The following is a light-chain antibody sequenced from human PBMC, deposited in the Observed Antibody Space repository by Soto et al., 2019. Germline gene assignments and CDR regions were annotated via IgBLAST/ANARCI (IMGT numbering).Light chain of an antibody. J-gene: IGLJ2*01. V-gene: IGLV2-14*01. Sequence: QSVLTQPASVSGSPGPSITISCTGTSSDVGGYNYVSWYQQHQGKAPKLMIYDVSNRPSGVSNRLSGSKSGNTASLTISGLQAEEEADYYCSSYTSSSTVFGGGTKLTVL. CDR1: SSDVGGYNY. CDR2: DVS. CDR3: SSYTSSSTV.